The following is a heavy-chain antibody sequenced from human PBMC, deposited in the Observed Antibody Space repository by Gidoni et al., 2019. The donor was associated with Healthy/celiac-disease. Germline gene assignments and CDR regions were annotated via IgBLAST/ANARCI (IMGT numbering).Heavy chain of an antibody. V-gene: IGHV4-34*01. J-gene: IGHJ3*02. CDR3: AMFFDDSDAFDI. Sequence: QVQLQQWGAGLLKPSETLSLTCAVYGGSFSGYYWSWIRQPPGKGLEWIGEINHSGSTNYNPSLKSRVTISVDTSKNQFSLKLSSVTAADTAVYYCAMFFDDSDAFDIWGQGTMVTVSS. D-gene: IGHD2-21*02. CDR1: GGSFSGYY. CDR2: INHSGST.